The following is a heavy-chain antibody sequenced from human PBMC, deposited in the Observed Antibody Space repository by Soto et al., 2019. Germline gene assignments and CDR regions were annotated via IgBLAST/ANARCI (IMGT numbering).Heavy chain of an antibody. D-gene: IGHD3-22*01. CDR2: IKSKTDGGTT. CDR3: TTDPDYYDSSGYYDAFDS. Sequence: GGSLRLSCAASGFTFSNAWMSWVRQAPGKGLEWVGRIKSKTDGGTTDYAAPVKGRFTISRDDSKNTLYLQMNSLKTEDTAVYYCTTDPDYYDSSGYYDAFDSWGQGTMVTVSS. CDR1: GFTFSNAW. V-gene: IGHV3-15*01. J-gene: IGHJ3*02.